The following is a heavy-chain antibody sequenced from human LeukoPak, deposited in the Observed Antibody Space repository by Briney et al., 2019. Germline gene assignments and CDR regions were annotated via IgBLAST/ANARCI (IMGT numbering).Heavy chain of an antibody. Sequence: GGSLRLSCAASGFTFSSYSMNWVRQAPEKGLEWVSSISSSSSYIYYADSVKGRFTISRDNAKNSLYLQMNSLRAEDTAVYYCARGISAFCMDVWGQGTTVTVSS. D-gene: IGHD1-14*01. CDR1: GFTFSSYS. V-gene: IGHV3-21*01. CDR2: ISSSSSYI. J-gene: IGHJ6*02. CDR3: ARGISAFCMDV.